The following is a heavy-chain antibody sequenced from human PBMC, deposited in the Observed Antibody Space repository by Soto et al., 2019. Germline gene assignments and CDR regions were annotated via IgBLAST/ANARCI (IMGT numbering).Heavy chain of an antibody. D-gene: IGHD5-18*01. CDR1: GFTFDDYA. CDR2: ISWNSGSI. J-gene: IGHJ4*02. V-gene: IGHV3-9*01. CDR3: AKAPTGYSYGEPHFDY. Sequence: GGSLRLSCAASGFTFDDYAMHWVRQAPGKGLEWVSGISWNSGSIGYADSVKGRFTISRDNAKNSLYLQMNSLRAEDTALYYCAKAPTGYSYGEPHFDYWGQGTLVTVSS.